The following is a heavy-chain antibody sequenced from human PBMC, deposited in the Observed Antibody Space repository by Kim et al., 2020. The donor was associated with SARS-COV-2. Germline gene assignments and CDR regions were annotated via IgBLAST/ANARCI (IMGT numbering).Heavy chain of an antibody. CDR3: ARAGIAAAGYFDY. D-gene: IGHD6-13*01. J-gene: IGHJ4*02. Sequence: SNPSLKSRVTISVDPSKNQFALKLSSVTAADTAVYYCARAGIAAAGYFDYWGQGTLVTVSS. V-gene: IGHV4-34*01.